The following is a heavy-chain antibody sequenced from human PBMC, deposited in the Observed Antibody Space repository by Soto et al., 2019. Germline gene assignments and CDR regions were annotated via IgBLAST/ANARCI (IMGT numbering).Heavy chain of an antibody. D-gene: IGHD2-15*01. Sequence: EVQLVESGGGVVQPGGSLRLSCTASGFTFGDYTMHWVRQAPGKGLEWVSLITWDGINIEYADSVRGLFTISRDNSKNSLYLQMNGLRHEDTAFYYCAKDGIAWHWGQGTLVTVSS. CDR3: AKDGIAWH. CDR1: GFTFGDYT. J-gene: IGHJ4*02. V-gene: IGHV3-43*01. CDR2: ITWDGINI.